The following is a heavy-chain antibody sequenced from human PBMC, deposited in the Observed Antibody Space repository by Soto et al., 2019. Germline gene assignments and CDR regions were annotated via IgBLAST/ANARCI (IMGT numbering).Heavy chain of an antibody. Sequence: AASVKVSCKASGYTFTAYYMHWVRQAPGQGLEWMGWINPSSGFTNYAQNFQGRVTMTRDTSITTAYMELISLRSDDTAVYYCARDLHSSSWYRGWFDPWGQGTLVTVS. V-gene: IGHV1-2*02. CDR2: INPSSGFT. CDR3: ARDLHSSSWYRGWFDP. CDR1: GYTFTAYY. D-gene: IGHD6-13*01. J-gene: IGHJ5*02.